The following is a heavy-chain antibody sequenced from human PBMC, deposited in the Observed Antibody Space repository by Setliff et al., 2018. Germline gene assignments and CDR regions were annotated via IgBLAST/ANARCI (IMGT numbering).Heavy chain of an antibody. J-gene: IGHJ4*02. V-gene: IGHV3-7*01. CDR3: FGAGTCSY. CDR1: GVSIRSYY. CDR2: IKQDGSEK. Sequence: PSETLSLTCTVSGVSIRSYYWSWVRQAPGKGLEWVANIKQDGSEKYYVDSVKGRFTIARDNAQNSLSLQMNNLRIEDTAVYYCFGAGTCSYWGQGTLVTVSS. D-gene: IGHD3-10*01.